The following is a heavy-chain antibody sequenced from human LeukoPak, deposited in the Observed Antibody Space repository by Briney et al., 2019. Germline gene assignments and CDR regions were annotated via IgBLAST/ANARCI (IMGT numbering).Heavy chain of an antibody. CDR1: GGSISSYY. CDR3: ARERGRVTAVAGFDY. D-gene: IGHD6-19*01. V-gene: IGHV4-4*07. CDR2: IYTSGST. J-gene: IGHJ4*02. Sequence: SETLSLTCTVSGGSISSYYWSWIRQPAGKGLEWIGRIYTSGSTSYNPSLKSRVTMSVDTSKNQFSLKLSSVTAADTAVYYCARERGRVTAVAGFDYWGQGALVTVSS.